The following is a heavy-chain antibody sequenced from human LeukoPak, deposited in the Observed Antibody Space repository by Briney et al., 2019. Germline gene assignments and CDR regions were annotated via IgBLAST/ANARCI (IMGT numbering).Heavy chain of an antibody. V-gene: IGHV3-23*01. CDR1: GFTFSSYA. J-gene: IGHJ4*02. CDR3: AKGRAKATVTAGDH. CDR2: ISGSAGST. D-gene: IGHD4-17*01. Sequence: GGSLRLSCAASGFTFSSYAMSWVRQAPGKGLEWVSAISGSAGSTHYAASVKGRFTISRDNSKNTLYLQMDSLRADDTAVYYCAKGRAKATVTAGDHWGQGTLATVSS.